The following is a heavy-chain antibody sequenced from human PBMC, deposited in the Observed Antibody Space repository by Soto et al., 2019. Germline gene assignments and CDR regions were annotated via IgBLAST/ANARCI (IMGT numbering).Heavy chain of an antibody. D-gene: IGHD3-9*01. CDR1: GFCFNSSH. J-gene: IGHJ4*02. Sequence: GALRLSCAAPGFCFNSSHKNSLPVFPGRGLEWISSISSTSTYIEYADSVKGRFIIARDNAENSLFLQMTRLGAEDTAVYCCTRDRSPAMAIPYFVLWGQGALVTVSS. CDR3: TRDRSPAMAIPYFVL. CDR2: ISSTSTYI. V-gene: IGHV3-21*01.